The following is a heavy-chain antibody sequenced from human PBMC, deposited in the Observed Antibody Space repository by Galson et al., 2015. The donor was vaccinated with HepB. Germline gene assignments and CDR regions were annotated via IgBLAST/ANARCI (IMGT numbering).Heavy chain of an antibody. CDR1: GFTFSSYG. J-gene: IGHJ4*02. Sequence: SLRLSCAASGFTFSSYGMHWVRQAPGTGLEWVAVIWYDGSNKYYADSVKGLFTISRDNSKNTTYLQINSLRAKDPVVYYCARDSVPVHPQGWVGDYGGQGTLRTSS. D-gene: IGHD1-26*01. CDR2: IWYDGSNK. V-gene: IGHV3-33*01. CDR3: ARDSVPVHPQGWVGDY.